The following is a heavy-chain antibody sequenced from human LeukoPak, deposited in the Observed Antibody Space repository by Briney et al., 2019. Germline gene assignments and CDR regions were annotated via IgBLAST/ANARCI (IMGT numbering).Heavy chain of an antibody. V-gene: IGHV3-23*01. D-gene: IGHD5-24*01. CDR1: GFTFSSYA. Sequence: PGGSLRLSCAASGFTFSSYAMNWVRQTPGKGLEWVSTISGSGGSTYYADSVKGRFTISRDNSKNTLYLQMNSLRAEDTAVYYCAKIGDGYNYGIDYWGQGTLVTVSS. J-gene: IGHJ4*02. CDR2: ISGSGGST. CDR3: AKIGDGYNYGIDY.